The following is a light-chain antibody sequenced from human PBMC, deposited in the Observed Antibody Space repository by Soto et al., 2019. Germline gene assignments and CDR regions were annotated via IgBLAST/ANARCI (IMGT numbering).Light chain of an antibody. V-gene: IGKV3D-15*01. J-gene: IGKJ5*01. CDR1: QNINSD. CDR2: GAS. Sequence: EIVMTQSPATLSVSQRENTTLACRASQNINSDLAWYVQKPGQAPRRVIYGASTWGTDVPPRFTGSESGTEFTLAISALQSEDFAVYYCQQYNSWPITFAQGTRLEI. CDR3: QQYNSWPIT.